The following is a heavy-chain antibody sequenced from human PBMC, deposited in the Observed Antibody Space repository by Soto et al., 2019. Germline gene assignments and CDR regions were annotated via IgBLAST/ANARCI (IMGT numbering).Heavy chain of an antibody. V-gene: IGHV3-72*01. Sequence: GGSLTLSCAVFGFSFSDQYMDWVRQAPGKGLEWVGRSRNKANSYTTEYAASMKERFTISRDVSRNSLFLQMNSLEIEDTAVYYCSSSRSDYRYFTYWGQGALVTVSS. CDR3: SSSRSDYRYFTY. J-gene: IGHJ4*02. CDR2: SRNKANSYTT. D-gene: IGHD4-17*01. CDR1: GFSFSDQY.